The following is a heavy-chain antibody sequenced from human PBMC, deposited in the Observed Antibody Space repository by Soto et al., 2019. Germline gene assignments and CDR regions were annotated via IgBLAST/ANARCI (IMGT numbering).Heavy chain of an antibody. CDR1: GASISSFY. CDR3: ARDQNESPHFDY. J-gene: IGHJ4*02. CDR2: IFHSGST. Sequence: SETLSLTCTVSGASISSFYWSWIRQPPGKGLEWIGYIFHSGSTNYNPSLKSRATISVDTSKNLFSLKLSSVTAADTAVYYCARDQNESPHFDYWGQGTLVTVSS. V-gene: IGHV4-59*01.